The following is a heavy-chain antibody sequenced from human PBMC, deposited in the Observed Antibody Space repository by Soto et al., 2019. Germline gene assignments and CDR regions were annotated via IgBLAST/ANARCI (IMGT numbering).Heavy chain of an antibody. CDR1: GYSFSTYD. CDR2: ISPKNGNT. J-gene: IGHJ5*02. Sequence: LLLQYGAELKKPGASVKISCKASGYSFSTYDISWLRQAPGQGPEWMGRISPKNGNTNYAQNFQDRVTMTADTSSSTAYMDLRGLRSDDTAKYYCATSYDSGFDPWGQGTLVTVSS. D-gene: IGHD3-3*01. V-gene: IGHV1-18*04. CDR3: ATSYDSGFDP.